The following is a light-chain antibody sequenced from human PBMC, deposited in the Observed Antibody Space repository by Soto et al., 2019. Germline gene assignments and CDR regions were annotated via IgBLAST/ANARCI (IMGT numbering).Light chain of an antibody. CDR3: QSFDSSLGGSGV. CDR1: TSNIGAGYE. Sequence: QSVLTQPPSVSGAPGQRVTTSCTGSTSNIGAGYEVHWYQQVPGTAPKLLVSGHNNRPSEVPDRFFGSKSGTSASLTITGLQAEDEADYYCQSFDSSLGGSGVFGGGTKVTVL. J-gene: IGLJ3*02. V-gene: IGLV1-40*01. CDR2: GHN.